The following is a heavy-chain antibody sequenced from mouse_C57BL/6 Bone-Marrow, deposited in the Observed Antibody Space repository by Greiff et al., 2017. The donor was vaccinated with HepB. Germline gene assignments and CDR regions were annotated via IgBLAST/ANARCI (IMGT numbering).Heavy chain of an antibody. CDR1: GYTFTSYW. D-gene: IGHD2-3*01. CDR3: ARSGDGYYYAMDY. CDR2: IKPSNGGT. V-gene: IGHV1-53*01. Sequence: ASGYTFTSYWMHWVKQRPGQGLEWIGNIKPSNGGTNYNEKFKSKATLTVDKSSSTAYMQLSSLTSEDSAVYYCARSGDGYYYAMDYWGQGTSVTVSS. J-gene: IGHJ4*01.